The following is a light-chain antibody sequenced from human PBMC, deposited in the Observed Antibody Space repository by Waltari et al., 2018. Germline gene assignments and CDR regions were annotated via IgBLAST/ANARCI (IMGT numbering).Light chain of an antibody. J-gene: IGKJ2*01. CDR2: GAS. V-gene: IGKV3-20*01. CDR1: QSVSSSR. Sequence: EVVLTQSPGTLSLSPGERATISCRASQSVSSSRIPWYLHRPGHAPRLLIYGASGRATVIPDRFSGSGSGTDFSLTISRVEPEDFAVYYCQQFGSSVMYTFGQGTKLEIK. CDR3: QQFGSSVMYT.